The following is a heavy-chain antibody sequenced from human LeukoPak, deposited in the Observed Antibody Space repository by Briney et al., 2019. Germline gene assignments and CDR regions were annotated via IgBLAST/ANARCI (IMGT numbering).Heavy chain of an antibody. D-gene: IGHD2-2*01. J-gene: IGHJ4*02. CDR2: IRYDGGNK. CDR1: GFTFSSYG. Sequence: GGSLRLSXAASGFTFSSYGMHWVRQAPGKGLEWVAFIRYDGGNKYYADSVKGRFTISRDNSKNTLYLQMNSLRAEDTAVYYCAKGSIVVVPAAPNYWGQGTLVTVSS. V-gene: IGHV3-30*02. CDR3: AKGSIVVVPAAPNY.